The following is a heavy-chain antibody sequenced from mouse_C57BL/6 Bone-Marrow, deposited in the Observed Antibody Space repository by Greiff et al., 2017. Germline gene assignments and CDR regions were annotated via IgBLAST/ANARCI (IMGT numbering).Heavy chain of an antibody. D-gene: IGHD2-1*01. CDR2: IDPSDSET. CDR1: GYTFTSYW. J-gene: IGHJ2*01. CDR3: ARGGPYGIYSGY. Sequence: QVQLQQPGAELVRPGSSVKLSCKASGYTFTSYWMHWVKQRPIQGLEWIGNIDPSDSETHYNQKFKDKATLTVDKSSSTAYMQLSSLTSEDSAVYYCARGGPYGIYSGYWGQGTTLTVSS. V-gene: IGHV1-52*01.